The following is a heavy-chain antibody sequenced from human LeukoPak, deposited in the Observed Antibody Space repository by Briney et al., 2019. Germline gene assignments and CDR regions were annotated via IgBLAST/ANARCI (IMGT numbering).Heavy chain of an antibody. J-gene: IGHJ4*02. Sequence: GGSLRLSCAASGFTFSNAWMSWVHQAPGKGLEWVGRIKSKTDGGTTDYAAPVKGRFAISRDGSGNTLYLQMNSLRTEDTAVYYCATQQQQEHLFDYWGQGTLVTVSS. CDR1: GFTFSNAW. CDR3: ATQQQQEHLFDY. V-gene: IGHV3-15*01. CDR2: IKSKTDGGTT. D-gene: IGHD6-13*01.